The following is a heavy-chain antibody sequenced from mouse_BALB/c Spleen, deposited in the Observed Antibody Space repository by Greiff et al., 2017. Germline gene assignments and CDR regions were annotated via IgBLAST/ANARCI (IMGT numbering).Heavy chain of an antibody. CDR1: GYTFTSYW. V-gene: IGHV1S132*01. CDR3: ARGWDGGAMDY. J-gene: IGHJ4*01. CDR2: IFPGTGTT. Sequence: SGAELVKPGASVKLSCKTSGYTFTSYWIQWVKQRPGQGLGWIGEIFPGTGTTYYNEKFKGKATLTIDTSSSTAYMQLSSLTSEDSAVYFCARGWDGGAMDYWGQGTSVTVSS. D-gene: IGHD4-1*01.